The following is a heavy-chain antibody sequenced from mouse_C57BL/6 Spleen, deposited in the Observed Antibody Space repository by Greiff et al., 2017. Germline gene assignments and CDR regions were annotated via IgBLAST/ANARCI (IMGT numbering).Heavy chain of an antibody. V-gene: IGHV1-82*01. J-gene: IGHJ4*01. CDR3: AVRTTAQATGAMDY. Sequence: VQLQQSGPELVKPGASVKISCKASGYAFSSSWMNWVKQRPGKGLEWIGRIYPGDGDTNYHGKFKGKATLTADKSSSTAYMQLSSLTSEDSAFYFCAVRTTAQATGAMDYWGQGTSVTVSS. CDR2: IYPGDGDT. D-gene: IGHD3-2*02. CDR1: GYAFSSSW.